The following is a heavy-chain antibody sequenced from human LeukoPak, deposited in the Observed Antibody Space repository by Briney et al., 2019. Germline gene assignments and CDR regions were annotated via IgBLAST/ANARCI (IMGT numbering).Heavy chain of an antibody. CDR2: IYHSGST. J-gene: IGHJ4*02. D-gene: IGHD1-26*01. CDR3: ASHAGDLGSYYWGFDY. V-gene: IGHV4-4*02. CDR1: GGSISSSNW. Sequence: SGTLSLTCAVSGGSISSSNWWSWVRQPPGKGLEWIGEIYHSGSTNYNPSLKSRVTISVDKSKNQFSLKLSSVTAADTAVYYCASHAGDLGSYYWGFDYWGQGTLVTVSS.